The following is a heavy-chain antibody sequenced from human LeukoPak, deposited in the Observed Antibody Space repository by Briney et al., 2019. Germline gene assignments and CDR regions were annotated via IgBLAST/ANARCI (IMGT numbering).Heavy chain of an antibody. D-gene: IGHD4-23*01. CDR2: IHVSGGT. J-gene: IGHJ6*03. CDR3: AKGTSTVVTPNYFYYYSMDV. Sequence: SETLSLSCTVSGASISSYYWNWIRQSPGKGLEWIGYIHVSGGTSYDPSLRSRVTISIDTSKNQFSLKLSSVTAADTAVYFCAKGTSTVVTPNYFYYYSMDVWGKGTAVTVSS. V-gene: IGHV4-4*09. CDR1: GASISSYY.